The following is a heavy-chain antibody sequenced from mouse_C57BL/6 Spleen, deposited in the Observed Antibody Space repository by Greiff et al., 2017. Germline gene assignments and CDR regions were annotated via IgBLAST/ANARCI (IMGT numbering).Heavy chain of an antibody. J-gene: IGHJ2*01. Sequence: QVQLQQSGPELVKPGASVKISCKASGYAFSSSWMNWVKQRPGKGLEWIGRIYPGDGDTNYNGKFKGKATLTADKSSSTAYMQLSSLTSEDSAVYFCARECSNDYFDYWGQGTTLTVSS. CDR2: IYPGDGDT. V-gene: IGHV1-82*01. CDR3: ARECSNDYFDY. D-gene: IGHD2-5*01. CDR1: GYAFSSSW.